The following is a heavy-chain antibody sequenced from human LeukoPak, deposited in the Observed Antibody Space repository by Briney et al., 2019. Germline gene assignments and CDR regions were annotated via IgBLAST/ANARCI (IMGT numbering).Heavy chain of an antibody. CDR1: GYSFTNYL. CDR2: IYPDDSDT. V-gene: IGHV5-51*01. D-gene: IGHD4-17*01. Sequence: GASLKISYKGSGYSFTNYLIGWVRPMPGKVLEWMGIIYPDDSDTRYSPSFQGQVTISADKSISTAYLQWSSLKASDTAMYFCARPALMASRDYYFDYWGQGTLVTVSS. J-gene: IGHJ4*02. CDR3: ARPALMASRDYYFDY.